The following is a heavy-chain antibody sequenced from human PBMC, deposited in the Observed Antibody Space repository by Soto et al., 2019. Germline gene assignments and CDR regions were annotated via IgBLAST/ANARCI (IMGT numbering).Heavy chain of an antibody. CDR2: IYYSGST. Sequence: QVQLQESGPGLVKPSETLSLTCTVSGGSISSYYWSWIRQPPGKGLEWIGYIYYSGSTNYNPSLTSRVTISVDTSKNPFSLKLSSVTAADTAVYYCARVLPPPGGMDVWGQGTTVTVSS. CDR1: GGSISSYY. J-gene: IGHJ6*02. CDR3: ARVLPPPGGMDV. V-gene: IGHV4-59*01.